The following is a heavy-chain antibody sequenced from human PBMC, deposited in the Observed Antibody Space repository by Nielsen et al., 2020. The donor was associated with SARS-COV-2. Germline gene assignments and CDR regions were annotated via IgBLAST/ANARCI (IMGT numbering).Heavy chain of an antibody. CDR2: IYYRGST. D-gene: IGHD2-15*01. V-gene: IGHV4-59*01. CDR3: ARESGGAVDLDY. CDR1: GGTISRYY. Sequence: SETLSLTCTVSGGTISRYYWSWIRQPPGKGLEWIGYIYYRGSTNYNPSLKSRVTISLDTSRNQFSLKLNSVTAADTAVYYCARESGGAVDLDYWGQGTLVTVSS. J-gene: IGHJ4*02.